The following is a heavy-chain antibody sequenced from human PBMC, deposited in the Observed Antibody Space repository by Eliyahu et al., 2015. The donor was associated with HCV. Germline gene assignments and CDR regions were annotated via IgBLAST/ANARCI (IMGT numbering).Heavy chain of an antibody. Sequence: EVELGESGGGLVQPGRSLRLACXASGFPFXXFVMRWFRQTPGKGLEWXGFIRNKVXGTTEYAASVQGRFTISRDDSKGITYLQXNSLQIEDTAVYYCSRGQGPRETFPYYFDYWGQGTLVTVSS. CDR3: SRGQGPRETFPYYFDY. D-gene: IGHD2/OR15-2a*01. CDR1: GFPFXXFV. CDR2: IRNKVXGTT. J-gene: IGHJ4*02. V-gene: IGHV3-49*03.